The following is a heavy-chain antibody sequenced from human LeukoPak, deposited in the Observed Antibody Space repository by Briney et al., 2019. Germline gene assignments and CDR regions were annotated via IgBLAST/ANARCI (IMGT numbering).Heavy chain of an antibody. CDR3: AKATAYSGYDLGY. J-gene: IGHJ4*02. CDR1: GFTFSSYG. Sequence: TGGSLRLSCAASGFTFSSYGMHWVRQAPGKGLEWVAVISYDGSNKYYADSVKGRFTISRDNSKNTLYLQMNSLRAEDTAVYYCAKATAYSGYDLGYWGQGTLVTVSS. CDR2: ISYDGSNK. D-gene: IGHD5-12*01. V-gene: IGHV3-30*18.